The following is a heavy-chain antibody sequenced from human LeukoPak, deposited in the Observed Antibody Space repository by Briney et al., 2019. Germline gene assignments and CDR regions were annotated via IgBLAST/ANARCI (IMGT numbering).Heavy chain of an antibody. D-gene: IGHD3-9*01. CDR1: GFTFSGSA. CDR3: ARGADSGYSSDN. V-gene: IGHV3-74*01. CDR2: INSDGRST. Sequence: PGGSLRLSCAASGFTFSGSAMHWVRQASGKGLEWVSRINSDGRSTNYADSVKGRFTISRDNAKNTLYLQMNSLRAEDTAVYYCARGADSGYSSDNWGQGTLVSVSS. J-gene: IGHJ4*02.